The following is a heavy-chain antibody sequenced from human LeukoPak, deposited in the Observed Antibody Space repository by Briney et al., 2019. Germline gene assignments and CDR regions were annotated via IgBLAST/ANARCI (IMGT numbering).Heavy chain of an antibody. D-gene: IGHD3-9*01. CDR3: ARAGPTSYYDILTGYSFDY. J-gene: IGHJ4*02. Sequence: GGSLRPSCAASGFTFSSYWMHWVRQAPGKGLVWVSRINSDGSSTSYADSVKGRFTISRDNAKNTLYLQMNSLRAEDTAVYYCARAGPTSYYDILTGYSFDYWGQGTLVTVSS. CDR1: GFTFSSYW. V-gene: IGHV3-74*01. CDR2: INSDGSST.